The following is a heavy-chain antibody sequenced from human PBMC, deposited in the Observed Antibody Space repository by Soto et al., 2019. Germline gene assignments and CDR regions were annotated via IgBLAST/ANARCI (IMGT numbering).Heavy chain of an antibody. CDR2: INAGNGNT. CDR3: ARAPSWYNFDD. CDR1: GYTFTSYA. Sequence: QVQLVQSGAEVKKPGASVKVSCKASGYTFTSYAMHLVRQAPGHRLEWMGWINAGNGNTKYSQKFQGRVTITRDTSASTAYMELSSLRSEATAVYYCARAPSWYNFDDGGQGTLVTVSS. J-gene: IGHJ4*02. D-gene: IGHD6-13*01. V-gene: IGHV1-3*01.